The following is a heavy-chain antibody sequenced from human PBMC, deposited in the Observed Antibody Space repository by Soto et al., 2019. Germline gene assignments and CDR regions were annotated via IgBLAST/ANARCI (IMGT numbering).Heavy chain of an antibody. CDR3: AAVGGPRLLWFGESLHITSDPVHNAFDI. CDR2: IVVGSGNT. D-gene: IGHD3-10*01. J-gene: IGHJ3*02. Sequence: ASVKISCKASGFTFTSSAVQWVRQARGQRLEWIGWIVVGSGNTNYAQKFQERVTITRDMSTSTAYMELSSLRSEDTAVYYCAAVGGPRLLWFGESLHITSDPVHNAFDIWGQGTMVTVSS. CDR1: GFTFTSSA. V-gene: IGHV1-58*01.